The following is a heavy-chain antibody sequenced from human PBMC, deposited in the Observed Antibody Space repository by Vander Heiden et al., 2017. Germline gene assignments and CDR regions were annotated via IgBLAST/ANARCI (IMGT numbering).Heavy chain of an antibody. CDR3: ARSTDLSQYNFDS. V-gene: IGHV3-33*01. CDR2: ILSDGSTK. CDR1: GFTFSSYG. Sequence: HVQLVESGGGVVQPGRSLRLSCAASGFTFSSYGMHWVRQAPGKGLDWVALILSDGSTKYYGDSVKGRFTIPRDNSKNTLYLHMNSLRVEDAAVYYCARSTDLSQYNFDSWGQGTLVTVSS. J-gene: IGHJ4*02. D-gene: IGHD6-6*01.